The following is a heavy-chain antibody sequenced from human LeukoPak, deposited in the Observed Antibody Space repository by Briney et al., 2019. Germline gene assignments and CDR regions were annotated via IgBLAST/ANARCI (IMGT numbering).Heavy chain of an antibody. CDR2: IGGVSESF. CDR3: ARRWLGDPYGMDV. Sequence: GGSLRLSCAVSGFTVSSIYMTWVRQAPGKGLEWVSIIGGVSESFYYADSVKGRFTVSRDNSKDTLYLQINSLRDEDTAVYYCARRWLGDPYGMDVWGQGTTVTVS. V-gene: IGHV3-53*01. D-gene: IGHD3-10*01. J-gene: IGHJ6*02. CDR1: GFTVSSIY.